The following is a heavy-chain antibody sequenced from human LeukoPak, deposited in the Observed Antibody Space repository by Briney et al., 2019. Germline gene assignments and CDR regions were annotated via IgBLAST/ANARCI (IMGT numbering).Heavy chain of an antibody. D-gene: IGHD6-13*01. CDR3: ARLGYSSSRYYFDY. J-gene: IGHJ4*02. CDR1: GGSISSYY. Sequence: SETLSLTCTVSGGSISSYYWSWIRQPPGKGLEWLGYIYYSGSTNYNPSLKSRVTISVDTSKNQFSLKLSSVTAADTAVYYCARLGYSSSRYYFDYWGQGTLVTVSS. V-gene: IGHV4-59*01. CDR2: IYYSGST.